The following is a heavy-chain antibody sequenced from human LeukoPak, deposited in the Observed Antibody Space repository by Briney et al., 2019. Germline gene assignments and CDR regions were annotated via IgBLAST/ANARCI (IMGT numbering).Heavy chain of an antibody. D-gene: IGHD4-17*01. J-gene: IGHJ4*02. CDR2: IIPIFGTA. V-gene: IGHV1-69*01. CDR3: ARRDYGDYGFDY. CDR1: GGTFSSYA. Sequence: AVKVSCKASGGTFSSYAISWVRPAPGQGLEWMGGIIPIFGTANYAQKFQGRVTITADESTSTAYMELSSLRSEDTAVYYCARRDYGDYGFDYWGQGTLVTVSS.